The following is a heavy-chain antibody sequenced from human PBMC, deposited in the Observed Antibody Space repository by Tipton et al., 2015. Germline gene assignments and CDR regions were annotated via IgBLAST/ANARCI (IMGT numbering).Heavy chain of an antibody. V-gene: IGHV4-59*12. J-gene: IGHJ6*02. CDR3: ARDLEHGMDV. Sequence: TLSLTCSVSSDSISKYYWSWIRQPPGKELEWIGYIQYSGSTNYNPSLKSRVTISVDTSKNQFFLRMTPVTAADTAVYYCARDLEHGMDVWGQGTTVTVSS. D-gene: IGHD3-3*01. CDR2: IQYSGST. CDR1: SDSISKYY.